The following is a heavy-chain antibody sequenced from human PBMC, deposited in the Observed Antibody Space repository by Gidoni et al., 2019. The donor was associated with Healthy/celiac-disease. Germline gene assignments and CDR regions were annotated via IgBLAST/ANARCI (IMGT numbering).Heavy chain of an antibody. CDR2: IWYDGSNK. D-gene: IGHD3-10*01. V-gene: IGHV3-33*01. CDR3: AREIGMVQGVIHLWPGRNYYYGMDV. CDR1: GFTFSSYA. J-gene: IGHJ6*02. Sequence: QVQLVESGGGVVQPGRSLRLSCAASGFTFSSYAMHWVRQAPGKGLGGVEVIWYDGSNKYYADTLKGRFTISRDNSKNTLYLQMNSLRAEDTAVYYCAREIGMVQGVIHLWPGRNYYYGMDVWGQGTTVTVSS.